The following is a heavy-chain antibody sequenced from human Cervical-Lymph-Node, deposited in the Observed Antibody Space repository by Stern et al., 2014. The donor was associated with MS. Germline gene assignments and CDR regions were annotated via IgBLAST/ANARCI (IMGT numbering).Heavy chain of an antibody. V-gene: IGHV1-58*02. J-gene: IGHJ5*02. CDR2: VAVFNGDV. CDR1: GITFSHSA. Sequence: VQLVQSGPEVKKPGTSVKVSCKASGITFSHSAIQWLRQARGQRPEWIGWVAVFNGDVNYAPRFQERVTITRDMSTSTVYMELRSLKSEDTAIYYCASERYTYYDDQRPPGGFDPWGQGTLVTVSS. CDR3: ASERYTYYDDQRPPGGFDP. D-gene: IGHD5-18*01.